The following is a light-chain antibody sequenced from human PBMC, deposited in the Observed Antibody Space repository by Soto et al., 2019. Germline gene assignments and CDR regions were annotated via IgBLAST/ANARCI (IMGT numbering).Light chain of an antibody. V-gene: IGKV1-39*01. Sequence: DIQMTQSPSSLSASVGDRVTITCRARQGISTYLNWYHQKPGKAPQVLIYAASSLQSGVPSRFSGSGSETDFTLTISSLQPEDFATYSFQQRNSITWTFGNGTKVEIQ. CDR2: AAS. CDR1: QGISTY. CDR3: QQRNSITWT. J-gene: IGKJ1*01.